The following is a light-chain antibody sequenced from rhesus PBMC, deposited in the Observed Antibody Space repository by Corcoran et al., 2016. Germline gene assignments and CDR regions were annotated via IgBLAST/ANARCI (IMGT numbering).Light chain of an antibody. V-gene: IGKV1S6*01. CDR2: AAP. CDR3: QQHNSYPLT. Sequence: DIQMTQSPSSLSASVGDKVTITCRASTGISSWLAWYQQKPGKAPKLLIYAAPTLQSGVPSRFSGSGSGTEFTLTIRSLLPENFVTYCCQQHNSYPLTFGGGTKVEIK. J-gene: IGKJ4*01. CDR1: TGISSW.